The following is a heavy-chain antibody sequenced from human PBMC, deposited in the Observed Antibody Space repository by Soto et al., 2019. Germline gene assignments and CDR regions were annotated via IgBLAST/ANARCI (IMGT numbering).Heavy chain of an antibody. CDR3: ARGIFGSGTADDY. V-gene: IGHV3-74*01. Sequence: EVQLVESGGGLVQPGGSLRLSCAASGFTFSGSWMHWVRQAPGKGLVWVSRINGDGSGTSYADFVKGLFTISREDAKNTLFLQMNGLRAEDTAVYYCARGIFGSGTADDYWGQGTLVTVSS. D-gene: IGHD3-10*01. CDR1: GFTFSGSW. CDR2: INGDGSGT. J-gene: IGHJ4*02.